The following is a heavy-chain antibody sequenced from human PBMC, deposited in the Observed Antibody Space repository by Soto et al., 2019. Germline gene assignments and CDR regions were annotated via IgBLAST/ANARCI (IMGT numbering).Heavy chain of an antibody. CDR1: GFTFSTYA. CDR2: ISSSGDST. J-gene: IGHJ5*02. V-gene: IGHV3-23*01. D-gene: IGHD2-2*01. Sequence: EAQLLESGGGLVQPGGSLRLSCAASGFTFSTYAMSWVRQAPGKGLDWVSSISSSGDSTKYADSVKGRFTISRDNSKNTLYLPMNNLRASDWAIYYCGKSGYCSGTNCYAPFDLGGQGTVVTVSS. CDR3: GKSGYCSGTNCYAPFDL.